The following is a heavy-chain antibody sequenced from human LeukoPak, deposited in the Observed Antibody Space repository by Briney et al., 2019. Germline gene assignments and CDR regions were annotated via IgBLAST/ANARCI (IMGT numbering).Heavy chain of an antibody. D-gene: IGHD3-10*01. CDR2: IIPIFGTA. V-gene: IGHV1-69*13. J-gene: IGHJ5*02. Sequence: SVKVSCTASGGAFSSYAISWVRQAPGQGLEWMGGIIPIFGTANYAQKFQGRVTITADESTSTAYMELSSLRSEDTAVYYCARERITMVRGRYYREYEKSNWFDPWGQGTLVTVSS. CDR1: GGAFSSYA. CDR3: ARERITMVRGRYYREYEKSNWFDP.